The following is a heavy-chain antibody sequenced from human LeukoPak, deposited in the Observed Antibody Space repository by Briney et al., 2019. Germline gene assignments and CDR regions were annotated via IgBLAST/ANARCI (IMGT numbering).Heavy chain of an antibody. J-gene: IGHJ4*02. CDR2: INHSGST. D-gene: IGHD5-18*01. CDR1: GGSFSGYY. CDR3: ATTLGYRRFDY. V-gene: IGHV4-34*01. Sequence: SETLSLTCAVYGGSFSGYYWSWIRQPPGKGLEWIGEINHSGSTNYNPSLKSRVTISVDTSKNQFSLKLRSVTAADTAVYYCATTLGYRRFDYWGQGTLVTVSS.